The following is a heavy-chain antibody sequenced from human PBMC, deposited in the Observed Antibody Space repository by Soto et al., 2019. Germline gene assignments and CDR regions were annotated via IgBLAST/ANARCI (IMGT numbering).Heavy chain of an antibody. J-gene: IGHJ4*02. CDR3: AKELYCSSTSCWDDY. CDR2: ISYDGSNK. D-gene: IGHD2-2*01. V-gene: IGHV3-30*18. CDR1: GFTFSSYG. Sequence: QVQLVESGGGVVQPGRSLRLSCAASGFTFSSYGMHWVRQAPGKGLELVAVISYDGSNKYYADSVKGRFTISRDNSKNTLYLQMNSLRAEDTAVYYCAKELYCSSTSCWDDYWGQGTLVTVSS.